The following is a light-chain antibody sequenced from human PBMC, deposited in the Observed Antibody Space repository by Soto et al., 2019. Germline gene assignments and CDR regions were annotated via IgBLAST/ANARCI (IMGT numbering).Light chain of an antibody. V-gene: IGLV2-14*03. Sequence: QYALTQPASVSGSPGQSITISCTGNSRDVGDYTFVSWYQQHPDKVPKLMIFDVSRGPSGVSDRYCGSKSGDTASLTISGLPPEDEADYYCSSYTRSSPHGVGSGTKV. CDR3: SSYTRSSPHG. CDR1: SRDVGDYTF. J-gene: IGLJ6*01. CDR2: DVS.